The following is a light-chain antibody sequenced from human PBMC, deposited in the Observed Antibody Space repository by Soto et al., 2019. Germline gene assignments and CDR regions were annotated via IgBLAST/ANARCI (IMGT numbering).Light chain of an antibody. CDR2: GAS. Sequence: EVVQTPAVTSQLVSPVETRLHFRRASQSVSINLAWYQQKPGQSPRLLIYGASTRATGIPARFSGSVSGTEFTLSISRLQSEDFGVYYCQQYNNWPPITFGQGTRLETK. J-gene: IGKJ5*01. V-gene: IGKV3-15*01. CDR3: QQYNNWPPIT. CDR1: QSVSIN.